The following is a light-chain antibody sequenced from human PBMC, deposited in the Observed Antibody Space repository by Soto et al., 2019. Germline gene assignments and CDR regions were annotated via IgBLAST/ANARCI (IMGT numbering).Light chain of an antibody. V-gene: IGKV1-5*01. CDR1: QSLTGR. CDR3: QQYKVYTYT. J-gene: IGKJ2*01. CDR2: DVS. Sequence: DIQMTQSPSTLSASIGDRVTLTCRASQSLTGRLAWYQQKPGRPPKLLIYDVSILESGVPSRFSGSESGTDFTLTISSMRTDYFATFYCQQYKVYTYTFGQGTRLDI.